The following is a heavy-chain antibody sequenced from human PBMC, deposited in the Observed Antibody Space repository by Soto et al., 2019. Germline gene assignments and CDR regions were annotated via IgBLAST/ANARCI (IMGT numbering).Heavy chain of an antibody. Sequence: GGSLRLSCAASGFTFSSYGMHWVRQAPGKGLEWVAVIWYDGSNKYYADSVKGRFTISRDNSKNTLYLQMNSLRAEDTAVYYCAREARGYYDFWSGYPPPYYGMDVWGQGTTVTVSS. CDR2: IWYDGSNK. CDR1: GFTFSSYG. CDR3: AREARGYYDFWSGYPPPYYGMDV. V-gene: IGHV3-33*01. J-gene: IGHJ6*02. D-gene: IGHD3-3*01.